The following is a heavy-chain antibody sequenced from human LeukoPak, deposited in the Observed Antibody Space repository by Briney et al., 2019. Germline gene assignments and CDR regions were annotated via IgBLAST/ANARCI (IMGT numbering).Heavy chain of an antibody. D-gene: IGHD3-22*01. CDR2: IYTSGST. V-gene: IGHV4-61*02. CDR1: AYSFSSSYY. J-gene: IGHJ4*02. CDR3: AREGDDSSGYDFDY. Sequence: PSETLSLTCTVSAYSFSSSYYWSWIRQPAGKGLEWIGRIYTSGSTNYNPSLKSRVTISVDTSKNQFSLKLSSVTAADTAVCYCAREGDDSSGYDFDYWGQGTLVTVSS.